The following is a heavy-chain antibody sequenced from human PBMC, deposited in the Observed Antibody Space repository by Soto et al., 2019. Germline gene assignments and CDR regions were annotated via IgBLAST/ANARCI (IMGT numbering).Heavy chain of an antibody. CDR3: ARESAGYGGGYYYYYGMDV. CDR1: GFTVSSNY. V-gene: IGHV3-53*02. CDR2: IYSGGST. J-gene: IGHJ6*02. D-gene: IGHD5-12*01. Sequence: EVQLVETGGGLIQPGGSLRLSCAASGFTVSSNYMSWVRQAPGKGLEWVSVIYSGGSTYYADSVKGRFTISRDNSKNKLYRHMNSLRAEDTAVYYCARESAGYGGGYYYYYGMDVWGQGTTVTVSS.